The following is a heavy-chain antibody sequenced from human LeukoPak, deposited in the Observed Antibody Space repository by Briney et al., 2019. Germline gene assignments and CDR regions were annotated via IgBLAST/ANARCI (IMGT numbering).Heavy chain of an antibody. Sequence: GGSLRLSCAASGFTFSSYEMNWVRQAPGKGLEWVSYITCGSTIYYADSVEGRVTISRGNAKNSPYLQMNGLRAEDTAVYYCARKYYYASSVYIEYWGQGTLVTVSS. D-gene: IGHD3-22*01. CDR1: GFTFSSYE. CDR3: ARKYYYASSVYIEY. V-gene: IGHV3-48*03. CDR2: ITCGSTI. J-gene: IGHJ4*02.